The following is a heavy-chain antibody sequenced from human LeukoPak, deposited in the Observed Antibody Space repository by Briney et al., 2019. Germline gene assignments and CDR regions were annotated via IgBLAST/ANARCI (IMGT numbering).Heavy chain of an antibody. CDR1: GFTFSSYA. CDR3: IRVNNGYAKDFDY. Sequence: GGSLRLSCAASGFTFSSYAMHWVRQAPGKGLEWVGRSRNKANSYTTEYAASVRGRFTISRDDSKNSLYLQMNSLKIEDTAVYYCIRVNNGYAKDFDYWGQGTLVTVSS. CDR2: SRNKANSYTT. D-gene: IGHD2-8*01. V-gene: IGHV3-72*01. J-gene: IGHJ4*02.